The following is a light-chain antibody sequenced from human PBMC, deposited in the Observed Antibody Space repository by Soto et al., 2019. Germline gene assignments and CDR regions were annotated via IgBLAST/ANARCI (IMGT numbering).Light chain of an antibody. V-gene: IGKV3-20*01. CDR3: PQYGSSPRMYT. CDR1: QSVSSSY. Sequence: EIVLTQSPGTLSLSPGERATLSCRASQSVSSSYLAWYQQKPGQAPRLLIYGASSSDTGIPDRFSCSGSGTDFTLTISRLEHEDYAVYYCPQYGSSPRMYTFGKGTKLEIK. CDR2: GAS. J-gene: IGKJ2*01.